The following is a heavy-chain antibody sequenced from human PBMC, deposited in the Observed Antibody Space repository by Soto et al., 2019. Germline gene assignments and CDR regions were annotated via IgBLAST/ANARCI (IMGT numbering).Heavy chain of an antibody. CDR1: GFSLRTSGEG. CDR3: VHSKYTDFWSGYYSFYFDY. Sequence: ESGPTQVNPTQTLTLTCTFSGFSLRTSGEGVGWIRQPPGKALEWLALIYWNDDKPYSPSLKNRLTVTKDASKNQVVLTMTNMDPVDTATYYCVHSKYTDFWSGYYSFYFDYWGQGTLVTVSS. CDR2: IYWNDDK. V-gene: IGHV2-5*01. D-gene: IGHD3-3*01. J-gene: IGHJ4*02.